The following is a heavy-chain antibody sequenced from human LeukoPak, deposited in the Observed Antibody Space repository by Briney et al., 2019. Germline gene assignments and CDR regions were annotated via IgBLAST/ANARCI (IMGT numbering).Heavy chain of an antibody. Sequence: ASVKVSCKASGYTFTNYAMHWVRQAPGQRIEWLGWISAGSGNTKYSQKFQGRVTITRDTPASTAYMELSGLRSEDTALYYCVSGISLSHWHYFDYWGQGTLVTVSS. CDR1: GYTFTNYA. V-gene: IGHV1-3*01. CDR3: VSGISLSHWHYFDY. D-gene: IGHD2-15*01. J-gene: IGHJ4*02. CDR2: ISAGSGNT.